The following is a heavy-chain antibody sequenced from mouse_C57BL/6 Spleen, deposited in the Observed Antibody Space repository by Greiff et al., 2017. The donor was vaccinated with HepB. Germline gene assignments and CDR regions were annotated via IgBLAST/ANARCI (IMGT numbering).Heavy chain of an antibody. V-gene: IGHV1-76*01. D-gene: IGHD1-1*02. CDR3: ARGGGYYFDD. Sequence: QVQLKESGAELVRPGASVKLSCKASGYTFTDYYINWVKQRPGQGLEWIARIYPGSGNTYYNEKFKGKATLTAEKSSSTAYMQLSSLTSEDSAVYFCARGGGYYFDDWGQGTTLTVSS. J-gene: IGHJ2*01. CDR2: IYPGSGNT. CDR1: GYTFTDYY.